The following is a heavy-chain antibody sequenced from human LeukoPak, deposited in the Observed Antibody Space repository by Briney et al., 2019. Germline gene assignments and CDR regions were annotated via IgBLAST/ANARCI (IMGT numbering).Heavy chain of an antibody. D-gene: IGHD2-2*01. J-gene: IGHJ4*02. CDR1: GFIFSNYR. V-gene: IGHV3-33*08. CDR3: ARAVRDCSSNSCLYLFDY. Sequence: PGGSLRQSCAASGFIFSNYRMHWVRQAPGKGLEGVAVIYYDGSNKYYADCVKGRFTISRDNDKKSLYLQMNSLRDEDTAVYYCARAVRDCSSNSCLYLFDYWGQGTLVTVSS. CDR2: IYYDGSNK.